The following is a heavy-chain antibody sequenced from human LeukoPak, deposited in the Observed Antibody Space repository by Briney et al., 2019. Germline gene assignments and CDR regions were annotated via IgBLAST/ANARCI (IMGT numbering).Heavy chain of an antibody. CDR3: ARDGVVLRYFDWLRAFDI. Sequence: GGSLTLSSAASGFTFSSYEMNWVRQPPGNGLEWVSYISTSGSTIYYANSVKGRFTISRDNAKNSLYLQMNSLRAEDTAVYYCARDGVVLRYFDWLRAFDIWGQGTMVTVSS. CDR1: GFTFSSYE. J-gene: IGHJ3*02. D-gene: IGHD3-9*01. CDR2: ISTSGSTI. V-gene: IGHV3-48*03.